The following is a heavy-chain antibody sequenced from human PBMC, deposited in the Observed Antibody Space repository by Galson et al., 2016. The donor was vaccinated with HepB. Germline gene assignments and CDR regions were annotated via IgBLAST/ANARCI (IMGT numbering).Heavy chain of an antibody. CDR3: AREGHDTYGMDV. Sequence: SLRLSCAASGFTFSSYGMHWVRQAPGKGLEWVAVIWYDGSKKYYGDSVKSRFTISRDDSKNTVYLQMNSLRDEDTAVYYCAREGHDTYGMDVWGQGTTVTVSS. V-gene: IGHV3-33*01. J-gene: IGHJ6*02. CDR1: GFTFSSYG. CDR2: IWYDGSKK.